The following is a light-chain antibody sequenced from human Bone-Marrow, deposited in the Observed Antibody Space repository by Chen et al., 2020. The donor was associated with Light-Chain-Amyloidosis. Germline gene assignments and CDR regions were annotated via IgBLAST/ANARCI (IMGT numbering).Light chain of an antibody. J-gene: IGLJ1*01. CDR2: RNN. Sequence: QSVLTQPPSASGTPGQRVTISCSGASSNIGINYVYWYKHFPGAAPNLLNRRNNQRPSGVPDRFSASKSGTSSFLVISGLRSEDDADYYCAAWDGSLSGYVFGTGTKVIVL. CDR1: SSNIGINY. CDR3: AAWDGSLSGYV. V-gene: IGLV1-47*01.